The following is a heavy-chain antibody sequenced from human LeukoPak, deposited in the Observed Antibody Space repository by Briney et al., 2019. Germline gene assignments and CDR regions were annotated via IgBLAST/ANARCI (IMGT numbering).Heavy chain of an antibody. V-gene: IGHV3-11*04. CDR2: ITNNGRKT. D-gene: IGHD3-22*01. Sequence: GGSLRLSCAASGFIFNDYFMGWIRQTPGKGLEWVSYITNNGRKTYYADSMKGRFTISRDNAKNSLYLQMNSLRAEDTALYYCARAGMDSRGYYQGFDHWGQGTLVTVSS. CDR3: ARAGMDSRGYYQGFDH. J-gene: IGHJ4*02. CDR1: GFIFNDYF.